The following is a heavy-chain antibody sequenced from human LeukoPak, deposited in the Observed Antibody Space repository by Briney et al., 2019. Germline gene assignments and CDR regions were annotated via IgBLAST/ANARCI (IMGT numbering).Heavy chain of an antibody. Sequence: ASVKVSCKASGYTFTSYDINWVRQATGQGLEWMGWMNPNSGNTGFAQKFQGRVTMIRNTSISTAYMELSSLTSEDTAVYYCARTLEWEVLGDYWGQGTLVTVSS. J-gene: IGHJ4*02. CDR3: ARTLEWEVLGDY. D-gene: IGHD1-26*01. V-gene: IGHV1-8*01. CDR2: MNPNSGNT. CDR1: GYTFTSYD.